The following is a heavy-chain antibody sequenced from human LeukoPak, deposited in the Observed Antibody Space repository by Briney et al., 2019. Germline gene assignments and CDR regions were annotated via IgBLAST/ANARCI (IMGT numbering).Heavy chain of an antibody. V-gene: IGHV3-48*01. CDR1: GFTFSSYA. Sequence: PGGSLRLSCAASGFTFSSYAMNWVRQAPGKGLEWVSYISFDSLNIYYADSMKGRFTISRNNAKNSLYLQMNSLRAEDTAVYYCARDPADLVQWLVNFDYWGQGTLVTVSS. CDR3: ARDPADLVQWLVNFDY. J-gene: IGHJ4*02. CDR2: ISFDSLNI. D-gene: IGHD6-19*01.